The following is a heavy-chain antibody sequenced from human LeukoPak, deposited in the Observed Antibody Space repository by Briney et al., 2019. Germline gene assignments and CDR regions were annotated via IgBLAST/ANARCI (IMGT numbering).Heavy chain of an antibody. Sequence: ASVKVSCKASGYTFTNYGINWVRQAPGQRPEWMGWFSTYNGDTKYAQKLKGRVTLTADTLTSTAYMELRTLISDATATYYCAIGQWVSTWGGADVYVVWGQGTTVIVSS. CDR2: FSTYNGDT. V-gene: IGHV1-18*01. CDR3: AIGQWVSTWGGADVYVV. J-gene: IGHJ3*01. D-gene: IGHD6-19*01. CDR1: GYTFTNYG.